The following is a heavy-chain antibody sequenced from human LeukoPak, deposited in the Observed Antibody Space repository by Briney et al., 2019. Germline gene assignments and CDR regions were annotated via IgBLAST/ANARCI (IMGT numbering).Heavy chain of an antibody. CDR2: IYYSGST. Sequence: SETLSLTCTVSGGSISSYYWSWIRQPPGKGLEWIGYIYYSGSTNYNPSLKSRVTISVDTSKNQFSLKLSSVTAADTAVYYCARARSGYAYYYYGTDVWGQGTTVTVSS. CDR1: GGSISSYY. J-gene: IGHJ6*02. V-gene: IGHV4-59*01. D-gene: IGHD3-3*01. CDR3: ARARSGYAYYYYGTDV.